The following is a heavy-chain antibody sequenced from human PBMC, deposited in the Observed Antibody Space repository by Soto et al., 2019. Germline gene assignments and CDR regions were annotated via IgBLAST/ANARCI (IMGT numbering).Heavy chain of an antibody. CDR2: IIPILGIA. CDR1: AGTFSSYT. Sequence: QVQLVQSGDEVKNPGSSVNVSCKASAGTFSSYTISWVRQAPGQGVEWMGRIIPILGIANYAQRFQGRVTITADKSTSTSYMDLSSLRSEDTAVYYCARGRRYSPGCMDVWVQGTTVTVSS. CDR3: ARGRRYSPGCMDV. J-gene: IGHJ6*02. D-gene: IGHD5-18*01. V-gene: IGHV1-69*02.